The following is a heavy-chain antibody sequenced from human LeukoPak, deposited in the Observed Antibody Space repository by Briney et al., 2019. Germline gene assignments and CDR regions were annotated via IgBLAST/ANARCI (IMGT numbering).Heavy chain of an antibody. V-gene: IGHV3-48*03. Sequence: QPGGSLRLSCAVSGFTFSSYEMNWVRQAPGKGLEWVSYISSSGSTIYYADSVKGRFTISRDNAKNSLFLQMNSLSAEDTAVYYCARVDWGKEDYWGQGALVTVSS. D-gene: IGHD3-16*01. J-gene: IGHJ4*02. CDR2: ISSSGSTI. CDR1: GFTFSSYE. CDR3: ARVDWGKEDY.